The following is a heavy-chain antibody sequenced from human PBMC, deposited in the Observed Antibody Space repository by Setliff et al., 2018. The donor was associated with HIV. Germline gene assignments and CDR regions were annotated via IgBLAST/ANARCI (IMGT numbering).Heavy chain of an antibody. CDR2: ISSSGGTI. CDR3: ARAFSGYYFDY. CDR1: GFTFSSYE. Sequence: GGSLRPSCAASGFTFSSYEMNWVRQAPGKGLEWVSYISSSGGTIYYADSVKGRFTISRDNAKKSLYLQMNSLRADDTAVYYCARAFSGYYFDYWGQGTLVTVSS. J-gene: IGHJ4*02. V-gene: IGHV3-48*03. D-gene: IGHD3-3*01.